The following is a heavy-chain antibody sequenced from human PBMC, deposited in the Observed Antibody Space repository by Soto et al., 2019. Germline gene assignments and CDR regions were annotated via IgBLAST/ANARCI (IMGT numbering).Heavy chain of an antibody. V-gene: IGHV3-30*18. Sequence: GSLRLSCAASGFTFSSYGMHWVRQAPGKGLEWVAVISYDGSNKYYADSVKGRFTISRDNSKNTLYLQMNSLRAEDTAVYYCAKSNGWADSAEYFQHWGQGTLVTVSS. CDR2: ISYDGSNK. J-gene: IGHJ1*01. CDR3: AKSNGWADSAEYFQH. D-gene: IGHD6-19*01. CDR1: GFTFSSYG.